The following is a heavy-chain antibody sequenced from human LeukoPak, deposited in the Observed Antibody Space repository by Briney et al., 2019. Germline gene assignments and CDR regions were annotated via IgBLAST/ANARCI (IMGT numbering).Heavy chain of an antibody. CDR1: GDTFNSYG. CDR2: IITIFGSA. CDR3: ARVGRSRGSLPNSYYYMDV. Sequence: SVKVSCKASGDTFNSYGISWVRQAPGQGLEWMGGIITIFGSANYAQKLQGRVTITTDQSTSTAYMELSSLSSEDTAVYYCARVGRSRGSLPNSYYYMDVWGKGTTVTVSS. J-gene: IGHJ6*03. V-gene: IGHV1-69*05. D-gene: IGHD2-15*01.